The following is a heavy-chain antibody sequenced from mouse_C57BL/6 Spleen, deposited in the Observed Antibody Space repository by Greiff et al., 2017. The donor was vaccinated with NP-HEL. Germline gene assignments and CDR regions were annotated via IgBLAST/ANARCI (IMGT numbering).Heavy chain of an antibody. CDR3: ARQYYYGSSYGYFDV. CDR1: GFTFSDYG. V-gene: IGHV5-17*01. Sequence: EVKLMESGGGLVKPGGSLKLSCAASGFTFSDYGMHWVRQAPEKGLEWVAYISSGSSTIYYADTVKGRFTISRDNAKNTLFLQMTSLRSEDTAMYYCARQYYYGSSYGYFDVWGTGTTVTVSS. J-gene: IGHJ1*03. D-gene: IGHD1-1*01. CDR2: ISSGSSTI.